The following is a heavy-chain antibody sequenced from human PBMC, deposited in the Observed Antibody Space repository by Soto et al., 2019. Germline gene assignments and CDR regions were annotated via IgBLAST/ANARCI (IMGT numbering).Heavy chain of an antibody. J-gene: IGHJ4*02. Sequence: QVQLVQSGAEVREPGASVKVSCKASGYIFTNYDINWVRQATGQGPEWMGWMSPNNGDTGYAQKFQGRVTMTRDTSISTAYMELSSLRSEETAVYYCARGVDAGVDYWGQGILVTVSS. V-gene: IGHV1-8*01. CDR1: GYIFTNYD. CDR2: MSPNNGDT. D-gene: IGHD2-15*01. CDR3: ARGVDAGVDY.